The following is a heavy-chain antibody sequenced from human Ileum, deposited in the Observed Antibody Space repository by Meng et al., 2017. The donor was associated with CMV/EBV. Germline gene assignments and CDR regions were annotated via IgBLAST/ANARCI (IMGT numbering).Heavy chain of an antibody. D-gene: IGHD3-3*01. CDR1: GNSVSSNSAA. CDR3: ASSTGGVFEWLFDY. Sequence: SETLSLTCAISGNSVSSNSAAWNWIRQSPSRGPEWLGRTFHRSKWYNDYAASVRSRITINPDTSKNQFSLQLKSVTPEDTAVYYCASSTGGVFEWLFDYWGQGTLVTVSS. J-gene: IGHJ4*02. V-gene: IGHV6-1*01. CDR2: TFHRSKWYN.